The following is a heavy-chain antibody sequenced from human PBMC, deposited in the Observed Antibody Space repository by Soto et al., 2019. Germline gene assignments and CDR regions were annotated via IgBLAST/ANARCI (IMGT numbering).Heavy chain of an antibody. J-gene: IGHJ6*02. CDR3: ARTTVTTPHYYYYGMDV. V-gene: IGHV4-59*08. D-gene: IGHD4-17*01. CDR2: IYYSGST. Sequence: SETLSLTCTVSGGSISNYYGSWIRQPPGKGLEWIGYIYYSGSTKYNPSLKSRVTISLDTSKNQFSLQLSSVTAADTAVYYCARTTVTTPHYYYYGMDVWGQGTTVTVSS. CDR1: GGSISNYY.